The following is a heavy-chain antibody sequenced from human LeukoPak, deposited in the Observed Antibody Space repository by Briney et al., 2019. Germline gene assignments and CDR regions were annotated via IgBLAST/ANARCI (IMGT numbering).Heavy chain of an antibody. J-gene: IGHJ6*04. Sequence: PSETLFLTCAVYGGSFSGYYWSWIRQPPGKGLEWIGEINHSGSTNYNPSLKSRVTISVDTSKNQFSLKLSSVTAADTAVYYCARGEDAVATIFYYYYYGMDVWGKGTTVTVSS. CDR3: ARGEDAVATIFYYYYYGMDV. CDR2: INHSGST. V-gene: IGHV4-34*01. D-gene: IGHD5-12*01. CDR1: GGSFSGYY.